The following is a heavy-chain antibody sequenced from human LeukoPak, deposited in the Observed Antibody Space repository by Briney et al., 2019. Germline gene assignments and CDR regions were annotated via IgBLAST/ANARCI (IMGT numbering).Heavy chain of an antibody. Sequence: SETLSLTCAVYGGSFSGYYWSWIRQPPGKGLEWIGEINHSGSTNYNPSLKSRVTISVDTSKNQFSLKLSSVTAADTAVYYCARHRSYYGSGSYYSRRYYYYYMDVWGKGTTVTISS. J-gene: IGHJ6*03. D-gene: IGHD3-10*01. CDR2: INHSGST. V-gene: IGHV4-34*01. CDR3: ARHRSYYGSGSYYSRRYYYYYMDV. CDR1: GGSFSGYY.